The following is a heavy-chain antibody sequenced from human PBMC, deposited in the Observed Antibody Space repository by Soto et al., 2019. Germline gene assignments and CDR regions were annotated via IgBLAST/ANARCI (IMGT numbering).Heavy chain of an antibody. CDR1: RFTSDDYA. CDR3: VRDLQPGGADY. D-gene: IGHD1-1*01. J-gene: IGHJ4*02. Sequence: EVQLAESGGGLVQHGGSLSLSCVASRFTSDDYAMHWVRQVPGTGLAWVSGIYWYSNRVDYADSVKGRFTTPRDHAKNSLYLQTGYLRTEDTAFCQWVRDLQPGGADYWGRGTLVTFAS. CDR2: IYWYSNRV. V-gene: IGHV3-9*02.